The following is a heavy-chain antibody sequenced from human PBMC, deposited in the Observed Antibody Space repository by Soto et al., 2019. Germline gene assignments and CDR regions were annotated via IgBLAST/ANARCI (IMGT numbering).Heavy chain of an antibody. CDR3: ARGALRWSTSWDFDY. CDR2: IYDSGST. D-gene: IGHD4-17*01. Sequence: QLQLQESGPGLVKPSQTLSLTCAVSGGSISSGGYSWSWIRQPPGKGLEWIGYIYDSGSTYYNPSLKSRVTISVDRSKNQFSLKLSSVTAADTAVYYCARGALRWSTSWDFDYWGQGILVTVSS. J-gene: IGHJ4*02. V-gene: IGHV4-30-2*01. CDR1: GGSISSGGYS.